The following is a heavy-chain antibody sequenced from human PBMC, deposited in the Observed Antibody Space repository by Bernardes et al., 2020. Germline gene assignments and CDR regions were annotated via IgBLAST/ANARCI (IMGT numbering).Heavy chain of an antibody. V-gene: IGHV3-23*01. CDR3: AKDTYRGIWGSYRYQVGFDY. J-gene: IGHJ4*02. CDR2: ISGSGGST. Sequence: GSLRLSCAASGFTFSSYAMSWVRQAPGKGLEWVSAISGSGGSTYYADSVKGRFTISRDNSKNTLYLQMNSLRAEDTAVYYCAKDTYRGIWGSYRYQVGFDYWGQGTLVTVSS. CDR1: GFTFSSYA. D-gene: IGHD3-16*02.